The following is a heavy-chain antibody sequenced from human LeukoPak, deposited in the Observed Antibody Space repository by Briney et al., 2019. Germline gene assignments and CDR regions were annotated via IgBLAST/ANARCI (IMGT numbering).Heavy chain of an antibody. CDR2: ISSSSHYI. D-gene: IGHD6-6*01. Sequence: PGGSLRLSCAASGFTFSSYSMNWVRQAPGKGLEWVSFISSSSHYICFADSVKGRFTISRDNAKNSLYLQMDSLRAEDTAVYYCARDSSSSRGGIIDYWGQGTLVTVSS. J-gene: IGHJ4*02. CDR3: ARDSSSSRGGIIDY. CDR1: GFTFSSYS. V-gene: IGHV3-21*01.